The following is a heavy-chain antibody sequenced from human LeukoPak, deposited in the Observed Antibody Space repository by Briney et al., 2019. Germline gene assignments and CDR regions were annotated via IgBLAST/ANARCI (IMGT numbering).Heavy chain of an antibody. CDR2: INTGNGNP. V-gene: IGHV1-3*04. CDR1: GYTFTTYA. CDR3: ARAWTPDIAVAGIFDS. Sequence: ASVKVSCKASGYTFTTYAIHWVRQAPGQSLEWMGWINTGNGNPKYSQNFQGRVTITRDTSASTAYMDLTSLKSEDTAVYYCARAWTPDIAVAGIFDSWGQGALVTVSS. J-gene: IGHJ4*02. D-gene: IGHD6-19*01.